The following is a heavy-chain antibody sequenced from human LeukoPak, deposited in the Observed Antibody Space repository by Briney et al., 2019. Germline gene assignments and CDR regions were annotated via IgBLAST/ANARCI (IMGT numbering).Heavy chain of an antibody. D-gene: IGHD3-10*01. V-gene: IGHV1-18*01. J-gene: IGHJ4*02. CDR1: GYTFTSYG. Sequence: ASVKVSCKASGYTFTSYGISWVRQAPGQGLEWMGRISAYNGNTNYAQKLQGRVTMTTDTSTSTAYMELRSLRSDDTAVYYCARDLRVDYYGSGSYYPNFDYWGQGTLVTVSS. CDR2: ISAYNGNT. CDR3: ARDLRVDYYGSGSYYPNFDY.